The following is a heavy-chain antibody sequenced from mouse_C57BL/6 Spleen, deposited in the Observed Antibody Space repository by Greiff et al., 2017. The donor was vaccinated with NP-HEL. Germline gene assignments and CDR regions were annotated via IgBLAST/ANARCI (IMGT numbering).Heavy chain of an antibody. V-gene: IGHV1-81*01. Sequence: QVQLQQSGAELARPGASVKLSCKASGYTFTSYGISWVKQRTGQGLEWIGEIYPRSGNTYYNEKFKGKATLTADKSSSTAYMELRSLTSEDSAVYFCAREGDTTDWFAYWGQGTLVTVSA. CDR1: GYTFTSYG. CDR3: AREGDTTDWFAY. J-gene: IGHJ3*01. CDR2: IYPRSGNT. D-gene: IGHD1-1*01.